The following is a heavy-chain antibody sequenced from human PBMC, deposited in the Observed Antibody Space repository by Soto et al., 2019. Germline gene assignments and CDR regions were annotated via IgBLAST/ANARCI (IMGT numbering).Heavy chain of an antibody. V-gene: IGHV1-69*06. D-gene: IGHD5-18*01. CDR1: GGTFSSYA. Sequence: QVQLVQSGAEVKKPGSSVKVSCKASGGTFSSYAISWVRQAPGQGLEWMGGIIPIFGTANYAQKFQGRVTITADKSTSTAYMELSSLRSEDTAVYYCARGGYSYGYESDAFDICGQGTMVTVSS. J-gene: IGHJ3*02. CDR2: IIPIFGTA. CDR3: ARGGYSYGYESDAFDI.